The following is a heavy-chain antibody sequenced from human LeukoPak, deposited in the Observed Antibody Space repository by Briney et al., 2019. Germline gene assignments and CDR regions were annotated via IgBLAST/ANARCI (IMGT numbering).Heavy chain of an antibody. J-gene: IGHJ4*02. CDR3: ARVAMIVVVLDY. V-gene: IGHV4-61*02. CDR2: IYTSGST. CDR1: GGSISSGSYY. D-gene: IGHD3-22*01. Sequence: PSQTLSLTCTVSGGSISSGSYYWSWIRQPAGKGLEWIGRIYTSGSTNYNPSLKSRVTISVDTSKNQFSLKLSSVTAADTAVYYCARVAMIVVVLDYWGQGTLVTVSS.